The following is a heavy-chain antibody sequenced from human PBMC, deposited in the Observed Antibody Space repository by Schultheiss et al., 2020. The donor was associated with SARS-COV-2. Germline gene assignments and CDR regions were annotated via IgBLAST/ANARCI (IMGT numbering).Heavy chain of an antibody. V-gene: IGHV3-43*01. CDR2: ISWDGGST. D-gene: IGHD4-17*01. CDR1: GFTFDDYT. Sequence: GGSLRLSCAASGFTFDDYTMHWVRQAPGKGLEWVSLISWDGGSTYYADSVKGRFTISRDNSKNSLYLQMNSLRTEDTALYYCAKDRLTVTTSLPTNWGQGTLVTVSS. CDR3: AKDRLTVTTSLPTN. J-gene: IGHJ4*02.